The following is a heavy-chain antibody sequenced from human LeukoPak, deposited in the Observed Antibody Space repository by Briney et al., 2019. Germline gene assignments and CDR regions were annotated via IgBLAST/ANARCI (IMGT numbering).Heavy chain of an antibody. CDR1: GFTFSSSS. V-gene: IGHV3-7*01. CDR2: IKEDGIDK. Sequence: GGSLRLSCAASGFTFSSSSMTWVRQAPGKGLEWVAHIKEDGIDKYYVDSVEGRFTISRGNARNSLYLQMNSLRAEDTAVYYCARHMAPSSWGQGTLVTVSS. J-gene: IGHJ5*02. CDR3: ARHMAPSS. D-gene: IGHD2-21*01.